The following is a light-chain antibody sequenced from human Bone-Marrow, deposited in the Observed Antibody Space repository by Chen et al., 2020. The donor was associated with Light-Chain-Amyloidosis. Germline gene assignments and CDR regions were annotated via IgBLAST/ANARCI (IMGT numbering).Light chain of an antibody. V-gene: IGLV1-51*01. CDR2: DNN. CDR3: GTWDSSLSAKV. J-gene: IGLJ2*01. Sequence: QSVLTQPPSVSAAPGQKVTISCSGSSSNIGNNYVSWYQQLPGTAPKLRIYDNNKRPSGIPDRFSGSKSGTSATLGITGLQTGDEADYYCGTWDSSLSAKVFGGGTKLTVL. CDR1: SSNIGNNY.